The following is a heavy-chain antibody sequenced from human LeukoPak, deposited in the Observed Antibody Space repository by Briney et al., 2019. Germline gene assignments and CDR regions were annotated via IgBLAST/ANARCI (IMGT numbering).Heavy chain of an antibody. Sequence: RGSSVTVSCKASGGTFSSYDISWVRQAPGQGLEWMGGIIPIFGTANYAQKFQGRVTITADESTSTAYMELSSLRSEDTAVYYCATMDTAMVNHDAFDIWGQGTMVTVSS. V-gene: IGHV1-69*01. CDR3: ATMDTAMVNHDAFDI. J-gene: IGHJ3*02. D-gene: IGHD5-18*01. CDR1: GGTFSSYD. CDR2: IIPIFGTA.